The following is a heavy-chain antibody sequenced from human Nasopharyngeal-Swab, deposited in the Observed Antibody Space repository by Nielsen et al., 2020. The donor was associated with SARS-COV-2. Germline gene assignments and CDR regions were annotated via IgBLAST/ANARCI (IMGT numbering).Heavy chain of an antibody. CDR2: IWYDGGNK. CDR3: ARGPIWFGELPGAFDI. J-gene: IGHJ3*02. Sequence: WIRQPPGKGLEWVAVIWYDGGNKYYADSVKGRFTIPRDNSKNTLYLQMNSLRAEDTAVYYCARGPIWFGELPGAFDIWGQGTMVTVSS. V-gene: IGHV3-33*01. D-gene: IGHD3-10*01.